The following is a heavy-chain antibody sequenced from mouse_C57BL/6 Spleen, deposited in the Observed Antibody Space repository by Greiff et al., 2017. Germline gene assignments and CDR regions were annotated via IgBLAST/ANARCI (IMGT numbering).Heavy chain of an antibody. Sequence: QVQLKQPGAELVKPGASVKLSCKASGYTFTSYWMHWVKQRPGQGLEWIGMIHPNSGSTNYNEKFKSKATLTVDKSSSTAYMQLSSLTSEDSAVYYCARDGSPLLRSWYFDVWGTGTTVTVSS. D-gene: IGHD1-2*01. V-gene: IGHV1-64*01. CDR2: IHPNSGST. CDR3: ARDGSPLLRSWYFDV. J-gene: IGHJ1*03. CDR1: GYTFTSYW.